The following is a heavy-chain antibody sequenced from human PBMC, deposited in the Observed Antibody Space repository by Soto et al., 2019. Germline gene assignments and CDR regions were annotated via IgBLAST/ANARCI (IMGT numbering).Heavy chain of an antibody. CDR1: GGTFSSYA. D-gene: IGHD3-22*01. CDR3: AILIEYYDHVNAFYI. Sequence: SVKVSCKASGGTFSSYAISWVRQAPGQGLEWMGGIIPIFGTANYAQKFQGRVTITADESTSTAYMELSSLRSEDTAVYYCAILIEYYDHVNAFYIWGQGTMVTVSS. J-gene: IGHJ3*02. CDR2: IIPIFGTA. V-gene: IGHV1-69*13.